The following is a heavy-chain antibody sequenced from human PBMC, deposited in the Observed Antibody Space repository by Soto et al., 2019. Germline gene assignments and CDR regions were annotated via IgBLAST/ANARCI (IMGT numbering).Heavy chain of an antibody. J-gene: IGHJ4*02. CDR1: GGSISSGTYY. CDR3: ARGVTMVRGVGLFYFDY. CDR2: IYYSGST. D-gene: IGHD3-10*01. V-gene: IGHV4-31*03. Sequence: ASETLSLTCTVSGGSISSGTYYWNWIRQHPGKGLEWIGYIYYSGSTYYNPSLKSRITISVDTSKKKFSLKLSSVTAADTAVYYCARGVTMVRGVGLFYFDYWGQGTLVTVSS.